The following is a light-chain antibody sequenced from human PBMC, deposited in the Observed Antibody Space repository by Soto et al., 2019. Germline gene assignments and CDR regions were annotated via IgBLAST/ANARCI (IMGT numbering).Light chain of an antibody. CDR3: IAYATSSTGV. J-gene: IGLJ3*02. V-gene: IGLV2-14*03. Sequence: QSALTQPASVSGSPGQSITISCTGTSSDVGVFNYVSWYQQHPGRVPKLLIYEVTHRPSGVSDRFSGSKSGNTASLTISRVRPEDESTYFCIAYATSSTGVFGGGTKLTVL. CDR2: EVT. CDR1: SSDVGVFNY.